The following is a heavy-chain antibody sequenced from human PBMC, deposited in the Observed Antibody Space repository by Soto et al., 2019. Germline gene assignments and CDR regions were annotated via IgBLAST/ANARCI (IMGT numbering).Heavy chain of an antibody. CDR3: ARDLGGWTDY. CDR1: GYTFTSYA. Sequence: QVQLVQSGAEVKKPGASVKVSCKASGYTFTSYAMHWVRQAPGQRLEWMGWINAGNGNTKYSQKFQGRVTITRDTSASTAYMELSCLRSEDTTVYYYARDLGGWTDYWGQGTLVTVSS. J-gene: IGHJ4*02. D-gene: IGHD6-19*01. CDR2: INAGNGNT. V-gene: IGHV1-3*01.